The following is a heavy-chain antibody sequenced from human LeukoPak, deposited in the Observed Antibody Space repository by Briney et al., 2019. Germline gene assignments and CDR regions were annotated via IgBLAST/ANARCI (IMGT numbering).Heavy chain of an antibody. J-gene: IGHJ4*02. V-gene: IGHV3-15*01. CDR3: TTDPAQYCSSTSCYTKKEDY. D-gene: IGHD2-2*01. CDR2: IKSKTDGGTT. CDR1: GFTFSNAW. Sequence: GGSLRLSCAASGFTFSNAWMSWVRQAPGKGLEWVGRIKSKTDGGTTDYAAPVKGRFTISRDDSKNTLYLQMNSLKTEDTAVYYCTTDPAQYCSSTSCYTKKEDYLGQGTLVTVSS.